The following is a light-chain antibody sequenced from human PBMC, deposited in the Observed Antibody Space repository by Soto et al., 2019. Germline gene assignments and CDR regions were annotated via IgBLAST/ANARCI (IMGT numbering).Light chain of an antibody. CDR1: QSVSSSY. Sequence: EIVMTQSPATLSVSPWERATLSCRASQSVSSSYLAWYQQKPGQAPRLLIYGASPRATGSPDRFSGSGSGTDVTLTISRREPEDFAVDYCQQYGSSPLTFGGGTKVDIK. J-gene: IGKJ4*01. CDR3: QQYGSSPLT. V-gene: IGKV3-20*01. CDR2: GAS.